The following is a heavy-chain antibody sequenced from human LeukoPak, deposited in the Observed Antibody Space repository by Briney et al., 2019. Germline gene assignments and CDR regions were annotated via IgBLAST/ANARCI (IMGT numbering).Heavy chain of an antibody. Sequence: GGSLRLSCAASGFTFSSYEMNWVRRAPGKGLEWGSYISSTGSTIYYADSVKGRFTISRDNAKNSLYLQMNSLRAEDTAVYYCAGDYYDRSQYWGQGTLVTVSS. CDR1: GFTFSSYE. CDR2: ISSTGSTI. J-gene: IGHJ4*02. CDR3: AGDYYDRSQY. D-gene: IGHD3-22*01. V-gene: IGHV3-48*03.